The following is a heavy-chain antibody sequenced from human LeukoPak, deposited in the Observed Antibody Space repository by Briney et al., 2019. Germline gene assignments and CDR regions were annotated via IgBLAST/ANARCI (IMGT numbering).Heavy chain of an antibody. J-gene: IGHJ4*02. Sequence: GGSLRLSCAASGLTFSSYWMSWVRQAPGKGLEWVANIKQDGSEKYYVDSVKGRFTISRDNAKNSLYLQVNSLRAEDTAVYYCARAYGFDYWGQGTLVTVSS. V-gene: IGHV3-7*01. CDR3: ARAYGFDY. CDR1: GLTFSSYW. D-gene: IGHD4-17*01. CDR2: IKQDGSEK.